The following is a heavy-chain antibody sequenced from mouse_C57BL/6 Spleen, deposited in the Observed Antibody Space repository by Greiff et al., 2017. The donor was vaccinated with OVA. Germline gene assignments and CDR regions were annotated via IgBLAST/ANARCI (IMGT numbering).Heavy chain of an antibody. CDR1: GYTFTDYE. CDR2: IDPETGGT. CDR3: TDTVVDYYAMDY. J-gene: IGHJ4*01. V-gene: IGHV1-15*01. Sequence: QVQLQQSGAELVRPGASVTLSCKASGYTFTDYEMHWVKQTPVHGLEWIGAIDPETGGTAYNQKFKGKAILTADKSSSTAYMELRSLTSADSAVYYCTDTVVDYYAMDYWGQGTSVTVSS. D-gene: IGHD1-1*01.